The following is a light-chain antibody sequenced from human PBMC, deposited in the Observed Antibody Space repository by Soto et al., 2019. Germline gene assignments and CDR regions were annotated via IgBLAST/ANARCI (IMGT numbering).Light chain of an antibody. V-gene: IGLV2-11*01. CDR2: DVS. J-gene: IGLJ2*01. Sequence: HSVLPQPRSVCRSPGQSVSISCTGTSSDVGCYNYVSWYQQHPGKDPKLMIYDVSKRPSGVPDLFTGSKSGNAASLTISGLQAEDDADAYCCSYAGRYTFFGGEPKLTVL. CDR3: CSYAGRYTF. CDR1: SSDVGCYNY.